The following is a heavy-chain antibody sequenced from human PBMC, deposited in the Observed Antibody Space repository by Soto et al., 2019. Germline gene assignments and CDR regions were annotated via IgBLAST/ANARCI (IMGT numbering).Heavy chain of an antibody. V-gene: IGHV3-48*01. CDR2: ISSSSSTI. D-gene: IGHD3-3*01. CDR3: ARRVLEYYYMDV. J-gene: IGHJ6*03. CDR1: GFTFSSYS. Sequence: GGSLRLSCAASGFTFSSYSMNWVRQAPGKGLEWVSYISSSSSTIYYADSVKGRFTISRDNAKNSLYLQMNSLRAEDTAVYYCARRVLEYYYMDVWGKGTTVTVSS.